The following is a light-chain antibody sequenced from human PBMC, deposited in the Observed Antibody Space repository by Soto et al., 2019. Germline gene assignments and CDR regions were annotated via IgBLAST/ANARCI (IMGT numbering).Light chain of an antibody. Sequence: SYELTQRPSVSVSPGQTARITCSGYELSKQYSFWYQQKPGQAPVLVIYKDTERASGIPERFSGSSSGTTVTLTISGVRAEDEATYYCQSSDDTGDYYLFGTGTKVTV. J-gene: IGLJ1*01. CDR1: ELSKQY. V-gene: IGLV3-25*02. CDR2: KDT. CDR3: QSSDDTGDYYL.